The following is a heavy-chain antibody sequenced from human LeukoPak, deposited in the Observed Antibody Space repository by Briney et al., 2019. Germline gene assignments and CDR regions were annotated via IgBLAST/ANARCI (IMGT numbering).Heavy chain of an antibody. Sequence: SETLSLTCAVYGRSFRGYSWSWIRQPPGQGLEWIGEINHSGSTNYNPSLKGRVTISVDTSKNQYALKLSSVTAAGTAVYYCARVRRRYFSDYWGQGTLVTVSS. CDR2: INHSGST. V-gene: IGHV4-34*01. J-gene: IGHJ4*02. D-gene: IGHD4-17*01. CDR1: GRSFRGYS. CDR3: ARVRRRYFSDY.